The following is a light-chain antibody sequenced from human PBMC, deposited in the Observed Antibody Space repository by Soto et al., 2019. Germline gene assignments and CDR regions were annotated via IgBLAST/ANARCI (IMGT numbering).Light chain of an antibody. Sequence: DIQMTQSPTPLSASVGDRVTITCRASQSIGDYLNWYQQKPGKAPSLLIYAVSSLRSGVPSRFSGSGFGTYCTLTISSLQPEDFATYYCQQSLTRPVTFGGGTTVDIK. CDR3: QQSLTRPVT. J-gene: IGKJ4*01. CDR1: QSIGDY. V-gene: IGKV1-39*01. CDR2: AVS.